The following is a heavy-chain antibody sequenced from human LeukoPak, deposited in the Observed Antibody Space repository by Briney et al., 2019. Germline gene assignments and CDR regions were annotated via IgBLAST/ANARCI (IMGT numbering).Heavy chain of an antibody. D-gene: IGHD3-10*01. CDR1: GFTFSDYY. Sequence: GGSLRLSCAASGFTFSDYYMSWIRQAPGKGLEWVSYISSSGSYTNYADSVKGRFTISRDSAKNSLYLQMNSLRAEDTAVYYCARGGSYSGSRSSKNWLDPWGQGTLVTVSS. V-gene: IGHV3-11*03. CDR3: ARGGSYSGSRSSKNWLDP. CDR2: ISSSGSYT. J-gene: IGHJ5*02.